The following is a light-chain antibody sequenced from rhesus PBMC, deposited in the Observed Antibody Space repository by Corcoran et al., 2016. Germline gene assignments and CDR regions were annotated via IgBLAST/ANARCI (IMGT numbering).Light chain of an antibody. V-gene: IGKV1-80*01. CDR2: SAS. CDR1: QGITNK. J-gene: IGKJ3*01. CDR3: RHGYGTPFT. Sequence: DTQMTQSPSSLSASVGDTVIITCRASQGITNKLAWYQQKPGKGPKLLLYSASTLQTGVPSRFSGRGSGTDFTLTIISLRPEVSATYYCRHGYGTPFTFGPGAKLDLK.